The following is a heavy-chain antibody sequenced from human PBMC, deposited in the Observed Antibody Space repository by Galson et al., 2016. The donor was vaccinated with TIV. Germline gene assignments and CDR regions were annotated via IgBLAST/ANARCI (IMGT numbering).Heavy chain of an antibody. D-gene: IGHD3-3*01. CDR2: IYPADSET. V-gene: IGHV5-51*01. CDR3: ARHHDFWSGPGYSYMDV. Sequence: QSGAEVTKPGESLKISCKASGYSFATFWVGWVRQMPGQGLEWMGVIYPADSETRYSPSFQGQVTISADKSISTAYLQWSSLKASDTAIYYCARHHDFWSGPGYSYMDVWGKGTTVSVSS. CDR1: GYSFATFW. J-gene: IGHJ6*03.